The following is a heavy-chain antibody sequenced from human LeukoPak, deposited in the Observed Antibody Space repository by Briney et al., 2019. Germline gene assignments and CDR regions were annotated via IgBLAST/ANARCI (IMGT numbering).Heavy chain of an antibody. J-gene: IGHJ4*02. D-gene: IGHD6-13*01. CDR2: IYYSGTT. CDR3: ARGVYIAAAQYGY. CDR1: GGSISSYY. V-gene: IGHV4-59*01. Sequence: SETLSLTRTVSGGSISSYYWNWIRQPPGKGLEWIGYIYYSGTTNYNPSLKSRVTISVDTSKNRFSLKLSSVTAADTAVYYCARGVYIAAAQYGYWGQGTLVTVSS.